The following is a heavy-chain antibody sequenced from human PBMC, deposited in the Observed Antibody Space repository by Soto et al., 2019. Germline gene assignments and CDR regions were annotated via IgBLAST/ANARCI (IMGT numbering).Heavy chain of an antibody. J-gene: IGHJ6*02. CDR2: IDPSDSYT. Sequence: GESLKISCKGSGCNFISYWISWVRQMPGKGLEWMGRIDPSDSYTNYSPSFQGHVTISADKSISTAYLQWSSLKASDTAMYYCARPYSSGEDTDVWGQGTTVTVSS. CDR1: GCNFISYW. V-gene: IGHV5-10-1*01. CDR3: ARPYSSGEDTDV. D-gene: IGHD3-22*01.